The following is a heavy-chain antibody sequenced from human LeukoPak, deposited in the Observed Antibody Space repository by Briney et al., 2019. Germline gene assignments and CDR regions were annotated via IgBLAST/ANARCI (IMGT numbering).Heavy chain of an antibody. Sequence: SETRSLTCAVSGGSISSSNWWSWVRQPPGKGLERIGEIYHSGSTNYNPSLKSRVTISVDKSKNQFSLKLSSVTAADTAVYYCARNPPLTGDFDFWGPGTMVTVSS. CDR3: ARNPPLTGDFDF. J-gene: IGHJ4*02. V-gene: IGHV4-4*02. D-gene: IGHD7-27*01. CDR1: GGSISSSNW. CDR2: IYHSGST.